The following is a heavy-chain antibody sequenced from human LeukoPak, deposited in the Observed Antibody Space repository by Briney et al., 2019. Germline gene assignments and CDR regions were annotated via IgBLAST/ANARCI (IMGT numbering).Heavy chain of an antibody. V-gene: IGHV3-48*03. D-gene: IGHD6-19*01. J-gene: IGHJ4*02. CDR2: ISSSGSTI. CDR3: ARDTGIAVAGTPYFDY. CDR1: GFTFSSYE. Sequence: GGSLRLPCAASGFTFSSYEMNWVRQAPGKGLEWVSYISSSGSTIYYADSVKGRFTISRDNAKNSLYLQMNSLRAEDTAVYYCARDTGIAVAGTPYFDYWGQGTLVTVSS.